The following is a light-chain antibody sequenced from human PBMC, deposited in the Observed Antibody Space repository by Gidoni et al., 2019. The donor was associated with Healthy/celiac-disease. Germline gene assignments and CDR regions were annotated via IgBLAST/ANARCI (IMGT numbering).Light chain of an antibody. J-gene: IGKJ1*01. Sequence: DFQLTQSPSFLSASVGDRVTITCRASQGISSYLAWYQQKPGKAPKVLIYAASTLQSGVPSRFSGSGSGAEFTLTISSLQPEDFATYYCQQLNSPWTFGQGTKVEIK. CDR3: QQLNSPWT. CDR1: QGISSY. V-gene: IGKV1-9*01. CDR2: AAS.